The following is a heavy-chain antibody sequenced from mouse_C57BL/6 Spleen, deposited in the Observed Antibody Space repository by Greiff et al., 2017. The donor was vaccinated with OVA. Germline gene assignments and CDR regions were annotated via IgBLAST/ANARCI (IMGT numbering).Heavy chain of an antibody. CDR2: IWSGGST. V-gene: IGHV2-2*01. CDR1: GFSLTSYG. Sequence: VKLVESGPGLVQPSQSLSITCTVSGFSLTSYGVHWVRQSPGKGLEWLGVIWSGGSTDYNAAFISRLSISKDNSKSQVFFKMNSLQADDTAIYYCARQLGRGYAMDYWGQGTSVTVSS. D-gene: IGHD4-1*02. J-gene: IGHJ4*01. CDR3: ARQLGRGYAMDY.